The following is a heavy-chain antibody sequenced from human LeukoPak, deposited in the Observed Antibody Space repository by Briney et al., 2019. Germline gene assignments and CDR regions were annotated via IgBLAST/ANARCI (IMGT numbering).Heavy chain of an antibody. J-gene: IGHJ4*02. Sequence: QSGGSLRLSCAASGFTFSSYWMHWVRQAPGKGLVWVSRINTDGSSTTYADSVKGRFTISRDNAKNSLYLQMNSLRAEDTALYYCAKAWPSPNYYDSSGYFDYWGQGTLVTVSS. V-gene: IGHV3-74*01. CDR3: AKAWPSPNYYDSSGYFDY. CDR2: INTDGSST. D-gene: IGHD3-22*01. CDR1: GFTFSSYW.